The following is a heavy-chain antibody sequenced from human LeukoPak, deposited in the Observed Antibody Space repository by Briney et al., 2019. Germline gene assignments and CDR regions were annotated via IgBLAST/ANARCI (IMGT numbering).Heavy chain of an antibody. V-gene: IGHV4-39*01. CDR3: ARHTGPAGGIYFDY. J-gene: IGHJ4*02. CDR1: GDSIKSYY. Sequence: SETLSLTCTVSGDSIKSYYWGWIRQPPGKGLEWIGSIYYSGSTYYNPSLNSRVTISGDTSKNHFSLKLSSVTAADTAVYYCARHTGPAGGIYFDYWGQGILVAVSS. D-gene: IGHD2-2*01. CDR2: IYYSGST.